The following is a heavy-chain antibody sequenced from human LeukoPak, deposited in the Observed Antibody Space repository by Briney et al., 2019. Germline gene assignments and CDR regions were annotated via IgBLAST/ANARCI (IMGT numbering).Heavy chain of an antibody. CDR1: GYTFTSYS. CDR2: ISAYNGNT. V-gene: IGHV1-18*01. D-gene: IGHD3-10*01. Sequence: ASVKVSCKASGYTFTSYSISWVRQAPGQGLEWMGWISAYNGNTNYAQKLQGRVTMTTDTSTSTAYMELRSLRSDDTAVYYCARGWFGEYYYYGMDVWGQGTTVTVSS. J-gene: IGHJ6*02. CDR3: ARGWFGEYYYYGMDV.